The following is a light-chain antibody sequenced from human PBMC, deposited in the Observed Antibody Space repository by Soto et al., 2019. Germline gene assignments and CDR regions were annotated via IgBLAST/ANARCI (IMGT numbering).Light chain of an antibody. V-gene: IGKV1-8*01. CDR1: QCISSH. J-gene: IGKJ4*01. CDR3: QQDFSYPLT. CDR2: TAS. Sequence: AIRMTQSPSSFSASTGDRVTITCRASQCISSHLAWYQVKPGKAPRLLIYTASYLESGVPSRFGGSGSGSAFTLSIGSLQSEDFSVYYCQQDFSYPLTVGGGTKVEIK.